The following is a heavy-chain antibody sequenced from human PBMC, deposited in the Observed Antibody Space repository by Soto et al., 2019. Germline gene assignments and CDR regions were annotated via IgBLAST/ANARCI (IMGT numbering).Heavy chain of an antibody. J-gene: IGHJ1*01. D-gene: IGHD2-15*01. CDR3: AKGVVVATTSFQH. CDR2: ISYDGSDK. Sequence: QVPLVESGGGVVQPGRSLRLSCAASGFTFSSYGMHWVRQAPGKGLEWVAVISYDGSDKYYADSVKGRFTISRDNSNNSLYLQMDSLRAEDTAVYYCAKGVVVATTSFQHWGQGTLVTVSS. CDR1: GFTFSSYG. V-gene: IGHV3-30*18.